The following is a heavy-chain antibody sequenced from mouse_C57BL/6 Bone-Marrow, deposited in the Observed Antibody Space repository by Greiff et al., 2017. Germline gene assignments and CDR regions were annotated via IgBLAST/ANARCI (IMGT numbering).Heavy chain of an antibody. Sequence: EVQLQQSGPELVKPGASVKISCKASGYTFTDYYMNWVKQSHGKSLEWIGDINPNNGGTSYNQKFKGKATLTVDKSSSTAYMELRSLTSEDSAVYYCARNDYDGSSSPYYFDYWGQGTTLTVSS. D-gene: IGHD1-1*01. CDR2: INPNNGGT. CDR3: ARNDYDGSSSPYYFDY. CDR1: GYTFTDYY. V-gene: IGHV1-26*01. J-gene: IGHJ2*01.